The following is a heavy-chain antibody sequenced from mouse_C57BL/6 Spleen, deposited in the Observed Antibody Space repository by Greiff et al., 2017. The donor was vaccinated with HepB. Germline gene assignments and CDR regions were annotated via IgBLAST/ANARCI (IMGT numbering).Heavy chain of an antibody. CDR2: IDPSDSYT. CDR3: ARSGGGNYVSYAMDY. CDR1: GYTFTSYW. D-gene: IGHD2-1*01. V-gene: IGHV1-59*01. Sequence: QVQLQQPGAELVRPGTSVKLSCKASGYTFTSYWMHWVKQRPGQGLEWIGVIDPSDSYTNYNQKFKGKATLTVDTSSSTTYMQLSSLTSEDSAVYYCARSGGGNYVSYAMDYWGQGTSVTVSS. J-gene: IGHJ4*01.